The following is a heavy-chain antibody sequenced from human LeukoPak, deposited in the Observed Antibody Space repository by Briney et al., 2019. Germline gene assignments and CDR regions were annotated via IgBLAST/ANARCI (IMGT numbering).Heavy chain of an antibody. J-gene: IGHJ4*02. D-gene: IGHD6-19*01. CDR1: GGSISSSSYY. V-gene: IGHV4-39*07. CDR3: ARDIAQWRPSLDY. CDR2: IYYSGST. Sequence: SETLSLTCTVSGGSISSSSYYWGWIRQPPRKGLEWIGSIYYSGSTYYNPSLKSRVTISVDTSKNQFSLKLSSVTAADTAVYYCARDIAQWRPSLDYWGQGTLVTVSS.